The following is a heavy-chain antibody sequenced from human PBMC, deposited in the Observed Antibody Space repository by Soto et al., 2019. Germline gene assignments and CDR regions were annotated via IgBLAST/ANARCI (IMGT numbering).Heavy chain of an antibody. Sequence: QVQLVESGGGVVQPGRSLRLSCAASGFTFSNYGMHWVRQAPGKGLEWVAAIWYDGTNKYSADSVKGRFIISRDNSKNTLYLQMNSLRAEDTAVYYCAGAGGQPSVWGQGTTVTVSS. J-gene: IGHJ6*02. V-gene: IGHV3-33*01. CDR1: GFTFSNYG. D-gene: IGHD2-8*02. CDR3: AGAGGQPSV. CDR2: IWYDGTNK.